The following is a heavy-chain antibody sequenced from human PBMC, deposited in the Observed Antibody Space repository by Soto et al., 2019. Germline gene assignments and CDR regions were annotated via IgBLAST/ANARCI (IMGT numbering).Heavy chain of an antibody. Sequence: ASVKVSCKASGYTFTSYAMHWVRQAPGQRLEWMGWINAGNGNTKYSQKFQGRVTITRDTSASTAYMELSSLRSEDTAVYYCARLRGYSGYDYGYWGQGTLVTVSS. CDR2: INAGNGNT. D-gene: IGHD5-12*01. CDR1: GYTFTSYA. J-gene: IGHJ4*02. V-gene: IGHV1-3*01. CDR3: ARLRGYSGYDYGY.